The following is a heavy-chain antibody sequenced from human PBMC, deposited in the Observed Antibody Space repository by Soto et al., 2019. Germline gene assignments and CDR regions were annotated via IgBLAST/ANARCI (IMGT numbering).Heavy chain of an antibody. D-gene: IGHD6-19*01. J-gene: IGHJ4*02. CDR1: GFTFSNAW. CDR3: TTDQHVGMAGAGW. V-gene: IGHV3-15*07. CDR2: IKSKIDRGTT. Sequence: PGGSLRLSCAASGFTFSNAWMNWVRQAPGKGLEWVGRIKSKIDRGTTDYAASVKGRFTISRDDSKNTLYLQMNSLKTEDTAVYYCTTDQHVGMAGAGWWGRGTLVTVSS.